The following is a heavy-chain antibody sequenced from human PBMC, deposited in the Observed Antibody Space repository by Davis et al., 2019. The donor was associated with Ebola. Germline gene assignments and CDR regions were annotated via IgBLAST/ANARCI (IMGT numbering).Heavy chain of an antibody. CDR3: ARVWNDYGSGSYYDY. Sequence: MPSETLSLTCAVYGGSFSGYYWSWIRQPPGKGLEWIGEINHSGSTNYNPSLKSRVTISVDTSKNQFSLKLSSVTTADTAVYYCARVWNDYGSGSYYDYWGQGILVTVSS. CDR1: GGSFSGYY. J-gene: IGHJ4*02. D-gene: IGHD3-10*01. CDR2: INHSGST. V-gene: IGHV4-34*01.